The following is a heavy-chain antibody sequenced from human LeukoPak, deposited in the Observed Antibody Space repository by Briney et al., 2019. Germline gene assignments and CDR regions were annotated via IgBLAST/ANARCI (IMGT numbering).Heavy chain of an antibody. Sequence: SETLSLTCTVSGGSISSYYWSWIRQPAGKGLEWIGRIYTSGSTYYNPSLKSRVTISVDRSKNQFSLKLSSVTAADTAVYYCARGDSGYDSWGYYFDYWGQGTLVTVSS. CDR3: ARGDSGYDSWGYYFDY. CDR2: IYTSGST. CDR1: GGSISSYY. D-gene: IGHD5-12*01. V-gene: IGHV4-4*07. J-gene: IGHJ4*02.